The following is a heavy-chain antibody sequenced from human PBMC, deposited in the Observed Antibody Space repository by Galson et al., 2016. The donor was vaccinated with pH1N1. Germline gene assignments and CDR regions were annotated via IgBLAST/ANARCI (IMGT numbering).Heavy chain of an antibody. Sequence: TLSLTCAVSGGSITSYYWWSWVRQAPGKGLEWIGEISHTGKANYNPSLGSRVSMSVDKSDNQISLKLTSVTAADTAVYYCARGDFVVGEGWYNGFDVWGQGTTVTVSS. J-gene: IGHJ6*02. D-gene: IGHD2-15*01. CDR1: GGSITSYYW. CDR3: ARGDFVVGEGWYNGFDV. CDR2: ISHTGKA. V-gene: IGHV4-4*02.